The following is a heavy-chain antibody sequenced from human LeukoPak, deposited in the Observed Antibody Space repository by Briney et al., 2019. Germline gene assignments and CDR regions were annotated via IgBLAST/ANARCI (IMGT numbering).Heavy chain of an antibody. CDR1: GYTFTSYA. V-gene: IGHV7-4-1*02. Sequence: ASVKVSCKASGYTFTSYAMNWVRQAPGQGLEWMGWINTNTGNPTYAQGFTGRFVFSLDTSVSTAYLQISSLKAKDTAVYYCASQAITWIQLRPGDWYFDLWGRGTLVTVSS. CDR3: ASQAITWIQLRPGDWYFDL. J-gene: IGHJ2*01. D-gene: IGHD5-18*01. CDR2: INTNTGNP.